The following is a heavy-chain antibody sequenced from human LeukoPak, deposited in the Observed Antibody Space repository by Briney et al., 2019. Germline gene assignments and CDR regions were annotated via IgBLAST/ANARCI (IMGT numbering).Heavy chain of an antibody. Sequence: GASVKVSCKASGYTFTDYSIHWVRQAPGQGLEWMGRIIPILGIANYAQKFQGRVTITADKSTSTAYMELSSLRSEDTAVYYCARDPGRDGYNPQVEYWGQGTLVTVSS. CDR3: ARDPGRDGYNPQVEY. J-gene: IGHJ4*02. CDR1: GYTFTDYS. CDR2: IIPILGIA. V-gene: IGHV1-69*04. D-gene: IGHD5-24*01.